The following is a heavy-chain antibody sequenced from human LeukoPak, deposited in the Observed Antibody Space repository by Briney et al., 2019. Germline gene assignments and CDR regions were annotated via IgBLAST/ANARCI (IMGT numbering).Heavy chain of an antibody. D-gene: IGHD6-19*01. CDR3: AKGIAVAGTELAD. V-gene: IGHV3-30*02. J-gene: IGHJ4*02. Sequence: GGSLRLSCAASGFTFSSYAMHWFRQAPGKGLEWVSFIRYDGSIKYYADSVEGRFTISRDNSKNTLYLQMNSLRAEDTAVYYCAKGIAVAGTELADWGQGTLVTVSS. CDR2: IRYDGSIK. CDR1: GFTFSSYA.